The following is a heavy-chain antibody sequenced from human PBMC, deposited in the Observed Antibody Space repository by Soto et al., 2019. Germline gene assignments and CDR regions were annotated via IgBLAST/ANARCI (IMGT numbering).Heavy chain of an antibody. CDR2: INHSGST. CDR3: ARGIKIIVAPDKYSFDS. D-gene: IGHD5-12*01. Sequence: QVQLQQWGAGLLKPSETLSLTCAVYGGSFSGHYWSWIRQPPGKGLEWLGEINHSGSTNQNPSLKSRLSISVDTSKNQFSLKLRSVTAADTAVYYCARGIKIIVAPDKYSFDSWGQGTLVTVSS. J-gene: IGHJ4*02. CDR1: GGSFSGHY. V-gene: IGHV4-34*01.